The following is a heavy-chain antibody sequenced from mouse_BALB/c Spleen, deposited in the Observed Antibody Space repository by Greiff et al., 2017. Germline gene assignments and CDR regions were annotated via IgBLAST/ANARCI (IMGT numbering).Heavy chain of an antibody. Sequence: EVQLQESGGGLVQPGGSLKLSCAASGFTFSSYGMSWVRQTPDKRLELVATINSNGGSTYYPDSVKGRFTISRDNAKNTLYLQMSSLKSEDTAMYYCARSLNWAYYYAMDYWGQGTSVTVSS. CDR3: ARSLNWAYYYAMDY. V-gene: IGHV5-6-3*01. J-gene: IGHJ4*01. CDR1: GFTFSSYG. D-gene: IGHD4-1*01. CDR2: INSNGGST.